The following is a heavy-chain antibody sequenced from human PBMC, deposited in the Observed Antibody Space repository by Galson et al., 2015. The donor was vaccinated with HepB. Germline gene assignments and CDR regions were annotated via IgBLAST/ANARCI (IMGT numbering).Heavy chain of an antibody. D-gene: IGHD3-10*01. CDR2: ISGSGGST. Sequence: SLRLSCAASGFTFSSYAMSWVRQAPGKGLEWVSAISGSGGSTYYADSVKGRFTISRDNSKNTLYLQMNSLRAEDTAVYYCAKHMVRGVITYYFDYWGQGTLVTVSS. CDR3: AKHMVRGVITYYFDY. V-gene: IGHV3-23*01. J-gene: IGHJ4*02. CDR1: GFTFSSYA.